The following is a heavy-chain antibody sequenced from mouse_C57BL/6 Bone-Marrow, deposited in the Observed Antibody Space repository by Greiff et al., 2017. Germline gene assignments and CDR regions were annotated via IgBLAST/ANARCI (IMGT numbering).Heavy chain of an antibody. CDR3: PLYGSSPWFAY. D-gene: IGHD1-1*01. J-gene: IGHJ3*01. V-gene: IGHV1-81*01. Sequence: VKLQESGAELARPGASVKLSCKASGYTFTSYGISWVKQRTGQGLEWIGEIYPRSGNTYYNEKFKGKATLTADKSSSTAYMELRSLTSEDSAGYFCPLYGSSPWFAYWGQGTLVTVSA. CDR1: GYTFTSYG. CDR2: IYPRSGNT.